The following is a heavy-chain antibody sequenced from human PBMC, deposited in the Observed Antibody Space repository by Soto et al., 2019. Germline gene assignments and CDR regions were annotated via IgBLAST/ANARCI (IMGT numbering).Heavy chain of an antibody. CDR2: IYYSGST. D-gene: IGHD3-10*01. CDR1: GGSISSYY. Sequence: QVQLQESGPGLVKPSETLSLTCTVSGGSISSYYWSWIRQPPGKGLEWIGYIYYSGSTNYNPSLKSRVTISVDTSKNQFSLKLSSVTAADTAVYYCARRGGGVFDIWGQGTMVTVSS. CDR3: ARRGGGVFDI. J-gene: IGHJ3*02. V-gene: IGHV4-59*08.